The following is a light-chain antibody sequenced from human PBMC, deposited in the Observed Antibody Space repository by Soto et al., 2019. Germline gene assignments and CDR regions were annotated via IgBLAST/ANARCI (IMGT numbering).Light chain of an antibody. CDR3: QQYNNWPPIT. CDR1: QSLGSH. J-gene: IGKJ4*01. V-gene: IGKV3-15*01. Sequence: EIVMTQSPATLSLSPGDRATLSCRASQSLGSHLAWYQQKPGQAPRLLIYAASTRATGIPARFSGSGSGTEFTLTFTKLQSEDLAVYYCQQYNNWPPITFAGGTKVAIK. CDR2: AAS.